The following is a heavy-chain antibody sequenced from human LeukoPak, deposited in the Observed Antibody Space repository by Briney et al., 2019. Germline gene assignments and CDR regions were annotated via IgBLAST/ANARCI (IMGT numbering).Heavy chain of an antibody. CDR2: IDPSDSYT. D-gene: IGHD3-10*01. CDR3: ARPSVDGSGSYPY. V-gene: IGHV5-10-1*01. CDR1: GYSFPNYW. Sequence: GESLKISCKGSGYSFPNYWIGWVRQMPGKGLEWMGRIDPSDSYTNYSPSFQGHVTISADKSISTACLQWSSLKASDTAMFYCARPSVDGSGSYPYWGQGTLVTVSS. J-gene: IGHJ4*02.